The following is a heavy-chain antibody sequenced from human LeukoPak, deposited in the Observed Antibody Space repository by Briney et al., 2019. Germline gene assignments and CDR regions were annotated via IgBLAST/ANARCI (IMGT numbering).Heavy chain of an antibody. Sequence: GASVKVSCKASGYTFTSYFMHWVRQAPGQGLEWMGGIIPIFGTANYAQKFQGRVTITADESTSTAYMELSSLRSEDTAVYYCARTTRDYGGTLGYWGQGTLVTVSS. D-gene: IGHD4-23*01. CDR2: IIPIFGTA. CDR1: GYTFTSYF. J-gene: IGHJ4*02. CDR3: ARTTRDYGGTLGY. V-gene: IGHV1-69*13.